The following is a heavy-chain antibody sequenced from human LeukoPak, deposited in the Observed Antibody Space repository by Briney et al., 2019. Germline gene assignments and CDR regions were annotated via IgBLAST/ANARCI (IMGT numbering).Heavy chain of an antibody. D-gene: IGHD3-22*01. CDR3: ARSKPYYYDSSGYYPGPFDY. V-gene: IGHV4-59*01. J-gene: IGHJ4*02. CDR2: IYYSGST. Sequence: SQTLSLTCTVSGVSISSYYWSWIRQPPGKGLEWIGYIYYSGSTNYNPSLKSRVTISVDTSKNQFSLKLSSVTAADTAVYYCARSKPYYYDSSGYYPGPFDYWGQGTLVTVSS. CDR1: GVSISSYY.